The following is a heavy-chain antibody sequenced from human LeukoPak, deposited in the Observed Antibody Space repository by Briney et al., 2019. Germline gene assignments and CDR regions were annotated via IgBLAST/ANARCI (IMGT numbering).Heavy chain of an antibody. D-gene: IGHD3-22*01. CDR1: GLIFSDYS. V-gene: IGHV3-21*01. CDR2: INPLASSI. CDR3: ARLRRNSDRSGYYYYYDY. J-gene: IGHJ4*02. Sequence: GGSLRLSCEASGLIFSDYSFNWIRHAPGKGLEWVSSINPLASSIYYADSVKCRFIISRDNAKNSLYLQMDSLRAEDTAFYYCARLRRNSDRSGYYYYYDYWGQGTLVTVSS.